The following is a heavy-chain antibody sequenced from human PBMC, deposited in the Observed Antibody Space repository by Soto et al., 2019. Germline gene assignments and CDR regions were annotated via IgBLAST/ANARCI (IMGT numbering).Heavy chain of an antibody. CDR1: GFSFSSYV. Sequence: QVQLVESGGGVVQPGRSLRLSCAASGFSFSSYVMHWVRQAPGKGLEWVAVISNDGTNKDYADSVKGRFTISRDNSKNTLYLQMNSLRAEDTAVYYCAREGKLQLRSNYFDYWGQGSLVTVSS. CDR2: ISNDGTNK. D-gene: IGHD3-16*01. V-gene: IGHV3-30-3*01. J-gene: IGHJ4*02. CDR3: AREGKLQLRSNYFDY.